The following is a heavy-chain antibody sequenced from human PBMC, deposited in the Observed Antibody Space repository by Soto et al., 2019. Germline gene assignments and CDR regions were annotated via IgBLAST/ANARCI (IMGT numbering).Heavy chain of an antibody. D-gene: IGHD3-10*01. CDR2: MNCDSGGT. CDR3: ARGPGTVFLADS. V-gene: IGHV1-2*02. Sequence: QVQLVQSGAEVTKPGASVKVSCKASGYSFTVYYMHWLRQAPGQGLEWMGWMNCDSGGTNYAQKFQGRVTMTRDTSISTAYMELSRLTSDDTAVYYCARGPGTVFLADSWGQGTLVPVSS. CDR1: GYSFTVYY. J-gene: IGHJ4*02.